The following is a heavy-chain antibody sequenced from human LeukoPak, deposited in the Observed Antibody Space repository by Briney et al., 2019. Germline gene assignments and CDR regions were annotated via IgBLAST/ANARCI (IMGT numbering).Heavy chain of an antibody. J-gene: IGHJ4*02. CDR1: GGSISSYY. CDR2: IYYSGST. Sequence: SETLSLTCTVSGGSISSYYWSWIRQPPGKGLEWIGYIYYSGSTNYNPSLKSRVTISVDTSKNQFSLKLSSVTAADTAVYYCARTYDSSGYYPGFFLIWGQGTLVTVSS. CDR3: ARTYDSSGYYPGFFLI. V-gene: IGHV4-59*08. D-gene: IGHD3-22*01.